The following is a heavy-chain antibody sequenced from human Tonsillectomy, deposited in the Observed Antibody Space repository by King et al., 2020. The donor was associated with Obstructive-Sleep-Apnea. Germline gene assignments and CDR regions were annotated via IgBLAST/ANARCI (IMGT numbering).Heavy chain of an antibody. D-gene: IGHD6-19*01. Sequence: QLQESGPGLVKPSETLSLTCTVSGGSISSSSYYWGWIRQPPGTGLEWIGSIYYSGSTYYNPSLKSRVTISVDTSKNQFSLKLSSVTAADTAVYYCAREAGRRAVAGKDYWGQGTLVTVSS. CDR2: IYYSGST. CDR3: AREAGRRAVAGKDY. J-gene: IGHJ4*02. V-gene: IGHV4-39*07. CDR1: GGSISSSSYY.